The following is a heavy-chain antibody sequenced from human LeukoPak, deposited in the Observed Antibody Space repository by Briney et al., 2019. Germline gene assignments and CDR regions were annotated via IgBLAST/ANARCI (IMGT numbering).Heavy chain of an antibody. V-gene: IGHV1-46*01. CDR1: GYTFTSYY. D-gene: IGHD2-21*01. J-gene: IGHJ2*01. CDR3: ASWQRLASYCGGDCYSEGNWYFDL. CDR2: INPSGGST. Sequence: GASVKVSCKASGYTFTSYYMHWVRQAPGQGLEWMGIINPSGGSTSYAQKFQGRVTMTRDTSTSTVYMELSSLRSEDTAVYYCASWQRLASYCGGDCYSEGNWYFDLWGRGTLVTVSS.